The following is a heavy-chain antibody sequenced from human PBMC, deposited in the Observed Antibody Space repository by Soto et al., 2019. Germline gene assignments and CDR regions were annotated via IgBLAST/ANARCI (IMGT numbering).Heavy chain of an antibody. J-gene: IGHJ4*02. CDR1: GFTFTSSA. CDR2: IVVGSGNT. D-gene: IGHD6-13*01. Sequence: SVKVSCKASGFTFTSSAVQWVRQARGQRLEWIGWIVVGSGNTNYAQKFQERVTITRDTSANTVYMELSSLTSEDTAIYYCARGPLSLYSADFRWGRGTPVTVSS. CDR3: ARGPLSLYSADFR. V-gene: IGHV1-58*01.